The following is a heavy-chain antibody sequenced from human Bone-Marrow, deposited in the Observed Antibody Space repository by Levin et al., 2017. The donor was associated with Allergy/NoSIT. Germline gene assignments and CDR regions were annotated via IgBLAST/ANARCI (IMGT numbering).Heavy chain of an antibody. D-gene: IGHD6-25*01. CDR3: AYLEVTGAAGGLFDY. J-gene: IGHJ4*02. CDR2: INHSGST. CDR1: GGSFSGYY. Sequence: PGGSLRLSCAVYGGSFSGYYWSWIRQPPGKGLEWIGEINHSGSTNYNPSLKSRVTISVDTSKNQFSLKLSSVTAADTAVYYCAYLEVTGAAGGLFDYWGQGTLVTVSS. V-gene: IGHV4-34*01.